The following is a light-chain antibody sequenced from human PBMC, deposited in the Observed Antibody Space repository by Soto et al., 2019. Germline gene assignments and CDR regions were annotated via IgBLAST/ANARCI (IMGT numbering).Light chain of an antibody. CDR2: KAS. Sequence: DIQMTQSPSTLSASVGDRVTITCRASQSISSWLAWYQQKPGKAPKLLIYKASSLESGVPSRFSGSGSGAEFTLTISSLQPEDFATYFCQQVKSFPLTFGGGTKVDIK. V-gene: IGKV1-5*03. CDR1: QSISSW. CDR3: QQVKSFPLT. J-gene: IGKJ4*01.